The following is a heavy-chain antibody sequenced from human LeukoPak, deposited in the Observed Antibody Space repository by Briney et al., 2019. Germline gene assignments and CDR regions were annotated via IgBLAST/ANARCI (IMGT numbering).Heavy chain of an antibody. CDR1: GFTFSSYG. D-gene: IGHD3-22*01. J-gene: IGHJ4*02. CDR3: AKGYYDSTFDY. V-gene: IGHV3-30*18. Sequence: GGSLRLSYAASGFTFSSYGMHWVRQAPGKGLEWVAVISYDGSNKYYADSVKGRFTISRDNSKNTLYLQMNSLRAEDTAVYYCAKGYYDSTFDYWGQGTLVTVSS. CDR2: ISYDGSNK.